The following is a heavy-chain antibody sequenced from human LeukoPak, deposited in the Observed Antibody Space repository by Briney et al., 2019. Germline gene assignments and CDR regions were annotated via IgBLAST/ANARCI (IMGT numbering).Heavy chain of an antibody. CDR1: GFTFSSYN. J-gene: IGHJ4*02. CDR2: ISSFSRYI. V-gene: IGHV3-21*04. Sequence: GGSLRLSCAASGFTFSSYNMNWVRQAPGKGLEWVSSISSFSRYIYYADSVRDRFTISRDNAKNSLFLQMNSLRAEDTAVYYCAKDLGPYSISSDYWGQGTLVTVSS. CDR3: AKDLGPYSISSDY. D-gene: IGHD6-6*01.